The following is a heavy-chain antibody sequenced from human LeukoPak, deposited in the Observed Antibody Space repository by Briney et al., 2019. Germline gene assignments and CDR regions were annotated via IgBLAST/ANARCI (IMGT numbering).Heavy chain of an antibody. D-gene: IGHD5-12*01. Sequence: ASVTVSCKASGGTFSSYAISWVRQAPGQGLEWMGWISAYNGNTNYAQKLRGRITVTTDTSTSTAYMELRSLRSDDTAVYCCAREGGIVATTAFDYWGEGSLVTVSS. CDR2: ISAYNGNT. CDR1: GGTFSSYA. J-gene: IGHJ4*02. CDR3: AREGGIVATTAFDY. V-gene: IGHV1-18*01.